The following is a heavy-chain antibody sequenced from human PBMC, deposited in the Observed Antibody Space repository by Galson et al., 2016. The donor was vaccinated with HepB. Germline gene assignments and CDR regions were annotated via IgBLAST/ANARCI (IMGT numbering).Heavy chain of an antibody. J-gene: IGHJ3*02. CDR1: GFTFNDYY. Sequence: SLRLSCAASGFTFNDYYMSWIRQAPGKWLEWISFISSSYNTIKYAKSVKGRFTISRDNAKNSLYLQMNSLRAEDTAVYYCAKPYYYDSNGYYGGAFDIWGQGTMVTVSS. D-gene: IGHD3-22*01. CDR2: ISSSYNTI. CDR3: AKPYYYDSNGYYGGAFDI. V-gene: IGHV3-11*01.